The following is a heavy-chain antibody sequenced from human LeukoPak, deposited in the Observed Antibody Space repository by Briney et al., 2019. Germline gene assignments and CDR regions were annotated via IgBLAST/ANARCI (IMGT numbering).Heavy chain of an antibody. CDR3: ARDRGLRYFDSFDY. V-gene: IGHV3-7*03. D-gene: IGHD3-9*01. CDR2: IKKDGSEK. CDR1: GFSLSSFW. J-gene: IGHJ4*02. Sequence: GGSLRLSCVASGFSLSSFWMNWVRQAPGKGLEWVASIKKDGSEKHYVDSVKARFTISRDNAKNSLYLEMNSLRAEGTAVYYCARDRGLRYFDSFDYWGQGALVTVSS.